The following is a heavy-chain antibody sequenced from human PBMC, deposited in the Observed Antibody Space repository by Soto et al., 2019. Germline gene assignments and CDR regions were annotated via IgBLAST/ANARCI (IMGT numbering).Heavy chain of an antibody. CDR3: ARCYCSVGRCYSCWHFDL. CDR2: ISAYNGNT. Sequence: QVQLVQSGSEVKKPGASVKVSCKASGYTFTNYGMSWVRQAPGQGLEWMGWISAYNGNTNHAQNFQGRVTMTTDTSTNTAYMELRSLRSDDTAVYYCARCYCSVGRCYSCWHFDLWGRGALVTVSS. J-gene: IGHJ2*01. CDR1: GYTFTNYG. D-gene: IGHD2-15*01. V-gene: IGHV1-18*01.